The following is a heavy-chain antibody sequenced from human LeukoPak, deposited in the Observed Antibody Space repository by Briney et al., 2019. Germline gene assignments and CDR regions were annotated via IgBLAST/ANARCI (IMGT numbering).Heavy chain of an antibody. Sequence: GASVKVSCKASGYTFTIYGISWVRQTPGQGLERMGWISAYNGNTNYAQKLQGRVTMTTDTSTSTAYMELRSLRSDDTAVYYCARVRPDCGGDCYSGYYFDYWGQGTLVTVSS. J-gene: IGHJ4*02. V-gene: IGHV1-18*01. CDR2: ISAYNGNT. D-gene: IGHD2-21*02. CDR3: ARVRPDCGGDCYSGYYFDY. CDR1: GYTFTIYG.